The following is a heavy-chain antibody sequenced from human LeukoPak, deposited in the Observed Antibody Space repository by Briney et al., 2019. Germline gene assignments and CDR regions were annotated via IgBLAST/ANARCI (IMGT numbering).Heavy chain of an antibody. J-gene: IGHJ6*02. CDR3: ARDGDIVLMVYARREYGMDV. Sequence: PGGSLRLSCAASGFTFSDYYMSWIRQAPGKGLEWVSYISSSGSTIYYADSVKGRFTISRDNAKNSLYLQMNSLRAEDTAVYYCARDGDIVLMVYARREYGMDVWGRGTTVTVSS. CDR2: ISSSGSTI. CDR1: GFTFSDYY. V-gene: IGHV3-11*01. D-gene: IGHD2-8*01.